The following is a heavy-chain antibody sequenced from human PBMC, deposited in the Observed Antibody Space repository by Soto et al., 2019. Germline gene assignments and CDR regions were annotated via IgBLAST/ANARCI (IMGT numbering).Heavy chain of an antibody. V-gene: IGHV4-59*01. J-gene: IGHJ6*02. CDR2: IYYSGST. D-gene: IGHD6-13*01. Sequence: QVQLQESGPGLVKPSETLSLTCTVSGGSISSYYWSWIRQPPGKGLEWIGYIYYSGSTNYNPSLKTRXTXSXDTSKNQFSLKLSSVTAADTAVYYCAREGVSSSWYNYYGMDVWGQGTTVTVSS. CDR1: GGSISSYY. CDR3: AREGVSSSWYNYYGMDV.